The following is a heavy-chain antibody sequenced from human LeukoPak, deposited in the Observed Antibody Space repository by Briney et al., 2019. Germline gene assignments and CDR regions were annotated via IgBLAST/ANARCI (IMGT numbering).Heavy chain of an antibody. J-gene: IGHJ6*03. V-gene: IGHV4-34*01. CDR1: GGSFIGYY. CDR3: ARERKIRHYYYMDV. CDR2: INEGGST. Sequence: SETLSLTCAVYGGSFIGYYWSWVRHSPGKGLEWIGEINEGGSTTYNPSLTSRVTISVDTSQNQFSLKLNSVTAADTAVYYCARERKIRHYYYMDVWPKGTTVTVSS.